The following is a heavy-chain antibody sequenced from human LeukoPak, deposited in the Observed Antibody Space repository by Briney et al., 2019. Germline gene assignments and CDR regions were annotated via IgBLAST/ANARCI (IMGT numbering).Heavy chain of an antibody. CDR3: ARDGAGYNANWAGSY. CDR2: IKPDGSEI. CDR1: GLTFSSYW. Sequence: PGGSLRLSCAASGLTFSSYWMSWVRQAPEKGLEWVAKIKPDGSEIYHVDSVQGRFTISRDNAQNSLYLQMNSLRAEDTAVYYCARDGAGYNANWAGSYWGQGTLVTVSS. D-gene: IGHD1-14*01. V-gene: IGHV3-7*01. J-gene: IGHJ4*02.